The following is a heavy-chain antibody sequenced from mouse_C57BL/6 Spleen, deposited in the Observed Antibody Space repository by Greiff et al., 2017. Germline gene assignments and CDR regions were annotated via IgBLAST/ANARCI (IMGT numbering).Heavy chain of an antibody. D-gene: IGHD2-3*01. CDR2: INPNNGGT. J-gene: IGHJ4*01. CDR1: GYTFTDYN. V-gene: IGHV1-22*01. Sequence: EVKLQESGPELVKPGASVKMSCKASGYTFTDYNMHWVKQSHGKSLEWIGYINPNNGGTSYNQKFKGKATLTVNKSSSTAYMELRSLTSEDSAVYYCARFSYDPAMDYWGQGTSVTVSS. CDR3: ARFSYDPAMDY.